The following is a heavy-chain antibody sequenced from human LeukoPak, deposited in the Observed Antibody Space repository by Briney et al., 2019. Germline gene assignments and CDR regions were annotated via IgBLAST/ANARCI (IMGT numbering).Heavy chain of an antibody. CDR2: MNPNSGNT. D-gene: IGHD4-17*01. Sequence: ASVKVPCKASGYTFTSYDINWVRQATGQGLEWMGWMNPNSGNTGYAQKFQGRVTMTRNTSISTAYMELSSLRSEDTAVYYCARILSPLYYYGDYDAFDIWGQGTMVTVSS. CDR1: GYTFTSYD. CDR3: ARILSPLYYYGDYDAFDI. J-gene: IGHJ3*02. V-gene: IGHV1-8*01.